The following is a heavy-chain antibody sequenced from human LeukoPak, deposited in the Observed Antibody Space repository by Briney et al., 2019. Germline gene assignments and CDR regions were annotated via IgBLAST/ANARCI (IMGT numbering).Heavy chain of an antibody. Sequence: GGSLRLSCAASGFTFSDYYMSWIRQAPGKGLGWVSYISSSGSTIYYADSVKGRFTISRDNSKSTLYIQMNSLRAEDTAVYYCARAKPKNMVRGLIMRRESRYYFDYWGQGTLVTVSS. CDR1: GFTFSDYY. CDR3: ARAKPKNMVRGLIMRRESRYYFDY. V-gene: IGHV3-11*01. J-gene: IGHJ4*02. CDR2: ISSSGSTI. D-gene: IGHD3-10*01.